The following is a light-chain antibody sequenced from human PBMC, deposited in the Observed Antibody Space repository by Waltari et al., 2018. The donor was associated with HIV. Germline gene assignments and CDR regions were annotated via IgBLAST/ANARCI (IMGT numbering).Light chain of an antibody. J-gene: IGLJ3*02. CDR1: ALPKQY. V-gene: IGLV3-25*03. Sequence: SYELTQPPSVSVSPGQPARLTCSGDALPKQYAYWYQQKPGQAPGLVIYKDSERPSGIPERFSGSSSGTTVTLTISGVQAEDEADYYCQSADSSDTYSWVFGGGTKLTVL. CDR2: KDS. CDR3: QSADSSDTYSWV.